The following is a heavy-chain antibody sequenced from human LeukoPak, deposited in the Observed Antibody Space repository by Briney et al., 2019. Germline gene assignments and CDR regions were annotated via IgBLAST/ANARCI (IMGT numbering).Heavy chain of an antibody. CDR1: GFTFSSYS. CDR2: ISSRSSTI. D-gene: IGHD3-10*01. Sequence: GGSLRLSCAASGFTFSSYSMNWVRQAPGKGLEWVSYISSRSSTIYYADSVKGRFTISRDNAKNSLYLQMNSLRAEDTAVYYCARDRSLWGQGTLVTVSS. CDR3: ARDRSL. V-gene: IGHV3-48*04. J-gene: IGHJ4*02.